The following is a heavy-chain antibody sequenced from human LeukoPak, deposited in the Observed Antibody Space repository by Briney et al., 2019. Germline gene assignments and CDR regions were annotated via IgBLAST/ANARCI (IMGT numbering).Heavy chain of an antibody. CDR1: GFTFSSYA. D-gene: IGHD5-12*01. CDR3: AKDIGATIWFDP. J-gene: IGHJ5*02. CDR2: ISGSGGST. Sequence: GGSLRLSCAASGFTFSSYAMSWLRQAPGKGLEWVSAISGSGGSTYYADSVKGRFTISRDNSKNTLYLQMNSLRAEDTAVYYCAKDIGATIWFDPWGQGTLVTVSS. V-gene: IGHV3-23*01.